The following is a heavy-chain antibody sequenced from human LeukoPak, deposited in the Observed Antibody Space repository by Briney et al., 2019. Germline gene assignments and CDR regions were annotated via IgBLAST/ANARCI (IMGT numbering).Heavy chain of an antibody. CDR2: ISAYNGNT. Sequence: GASVTVSCKSSGYTFTSYGISWVRQAPGQGLEWMGWISAYNGNTNYAQKLQGRVTMTTDTSTSTAYMELRSLRSDDTAVYYCARDYDSRNFDYWGQGTLVTVSS. J-gene: IGHJ4*02. V-gene: IGHV1-18*04. CDR3: ARDYDSRNFDY. D-gene: IGHD3-22*01. CDR1: GYTFTSYG.